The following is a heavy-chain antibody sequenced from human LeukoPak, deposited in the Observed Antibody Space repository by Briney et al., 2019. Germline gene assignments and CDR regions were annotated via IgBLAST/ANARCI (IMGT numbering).Heavy chain of an antibody. CDR2: IKQDGSEK. CDR3: ARDYHYYDSSGYFDAFDI. D-gene: IGHD3-22*01. V-gene: IGHV3-7*01. CDR1: GGSFSGYY. J-gene: IGHJ3*02. Sequence: ETLSLTCGVYGGSFSGYYWSWVRQAPGKGLEWMANIKQDGSEKYYVDSVKGRFTISRDNAKNSLYLQMNSLRAEDTAVYYCARDYHYYDSSGYFDAFDIWGQGTMVTVSS.